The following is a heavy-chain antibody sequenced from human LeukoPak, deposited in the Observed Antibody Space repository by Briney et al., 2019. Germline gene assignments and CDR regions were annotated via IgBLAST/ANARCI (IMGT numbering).Heavy chain of an antibody. CDR3: ARGFDRETYYFDY. Sequence: SETLSLTCTVSSGSVSSGSYYWSWIRQPPGKGLEWIGYIYYSGSTNYNPSLKSRVTISVDTSKNQFSLKLSSVTAADTAVYYCARGFDRETYYFDYWGQGSLVTVSS. CDR1: SGSVSSGSYY. CDR2: IYYSGST. V-gene: IGHV4-61*01. D-gene: IGHD3-9*01. J-gene: IGHJ4*02.